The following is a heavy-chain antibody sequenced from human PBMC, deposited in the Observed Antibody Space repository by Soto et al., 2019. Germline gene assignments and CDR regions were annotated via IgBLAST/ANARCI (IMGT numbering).Heavy chain of an antibody. D-gene: IGHD1-26*01. J-gene: IGHJ4*02. CDR3: ARVAGSPDY. CDR2: LNPKSGMT. Sequence: QVQLVQSGPEVKKPGASVKVSCKASGYTFTTYDFNWVRQAPGQGLEWMGWLNPKSGMTGSAQKFQGRVTMSRDTSISTVYLDLSSLRSEDPAVYYCARVAGSPDYWGQGTLVTVSS. CDR1: GYTFTTYD. V-gene: IGHV1-8*01.